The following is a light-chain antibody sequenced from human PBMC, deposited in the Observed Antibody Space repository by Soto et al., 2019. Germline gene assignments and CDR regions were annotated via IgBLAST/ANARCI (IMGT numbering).Light chain of an antibody. CDR1: QSVSSN. J-gene: IGKJ4*01. CDR3: QQYDNWPLT. V-gene: IGKV3-15*01. CDR2: GAS. Sequence: EIVLTQSPGTLSLSPGERATLSFRASQSVSSNLAWYQQKPGQAPRLLIYGASTRATGIPARFSGSGSGTEFTLTISSLQSEDFAVYYCQQYDNWPLTFGGGTKVDIK.